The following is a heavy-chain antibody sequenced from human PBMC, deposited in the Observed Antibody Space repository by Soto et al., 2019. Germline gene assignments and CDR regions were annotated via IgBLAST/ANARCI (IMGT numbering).Heavy chain of an antibody. CDR1: GLTFSSFE. CDR3: ATRSTDYYFY. D-gene: IGHD3-10*01. Sequence: EVQLLESGGGVVQPGGSLRLSCAVSGLTFSSFEMDWVRQAAGKGPEWISYISRGATTTYYADSVRGRFTISRDDAEKSLFLRMDSLRVEATGIYFCATRSTDYYFYWGQGTLVNVSS. CDR2: ISRGATTT. V-gene: IGHV3-48*03. J-gene: IGHJ4*02.